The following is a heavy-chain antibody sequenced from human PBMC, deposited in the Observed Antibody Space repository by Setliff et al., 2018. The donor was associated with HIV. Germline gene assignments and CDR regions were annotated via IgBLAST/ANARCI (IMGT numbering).Heavy chain of an antibody. CDR1: GCSLSNYY. D-gene: IGHD3-10*01. CDR2: IYPIGSP. V-gene: IGHV4-4*08. J-gene: IGHJ4*02. CDR3: TGDYKSGSNRFDY. Sequence: ETLSLTCTVSGCSLSNYYWSWIRPPPGKGLEWIGYIYPIGSPDFPSGNPVYNPSFRSRVTLSLDTSKNQFSLKFTSVTAADAAVYYWTGDYKSGSNRFDYWGQGTPVTVSS.